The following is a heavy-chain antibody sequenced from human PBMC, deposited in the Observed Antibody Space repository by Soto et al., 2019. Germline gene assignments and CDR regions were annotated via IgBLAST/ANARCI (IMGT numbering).Heavy chain of an antibody. Sequence: SKTLSLACTVSGGSISSSSYYWGWIRQPPGKGLEWIGSIYYSGSTYYNPSLKSRVTISVDTSKNQFSLKLSSVTAADTAVYYLAGLVVCYFDFWGPGILGTLSS. CDR1: GGSISSSSYY. V-gene: IGHV4-39*01. D-gene: IGHD2-21*01. J-gene: IGHJ4*03. CDR2: IYYSGST. CDR3: AGLVVCYFDF.